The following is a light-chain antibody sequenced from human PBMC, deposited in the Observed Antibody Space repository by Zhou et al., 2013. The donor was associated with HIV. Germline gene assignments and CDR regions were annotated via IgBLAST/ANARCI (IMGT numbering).Light chain of an antibody. V-gene: IGKV2-28*01. CDR1: QSLLHSNGYKY. J-gene: IGKJ2*01. Sequence: DIVMTQSPLSLPVTPGEPASISCRSSQSLLHSNGYKYLDWYLQKPGQSPQLLIYLGSNRASGVPDRISGSGSGTDFTLKISRVEAEDVGVYYCMQALQTPRTFGQGTKLEIK. CDR3: MQALQTPRT. CDR2: LGS.